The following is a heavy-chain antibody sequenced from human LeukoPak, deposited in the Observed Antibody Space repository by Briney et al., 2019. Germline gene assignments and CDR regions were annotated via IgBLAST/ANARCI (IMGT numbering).Heavy chain of an antibody. CDR3: ARLNMISEFDP. CDR1: GFTFSSYE. V-gene: IGHV3-48*03. D-gene: IGHD3-22*01. CDR2: ISSSGSTI. Sequence: GGSLRLSCAASGFTFSSYEMNWVRQAPGKGLEWVSYISSSGSTIYCADSVKGRFTISRDNAKNSLYLQMNSLRAEDTAVYYCARLNMISEFDPWGQGTLVTVSS. J-gene: IGHJ5*02.